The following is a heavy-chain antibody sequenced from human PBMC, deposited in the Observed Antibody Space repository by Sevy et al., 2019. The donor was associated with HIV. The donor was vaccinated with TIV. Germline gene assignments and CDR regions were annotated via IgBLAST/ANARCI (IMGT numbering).Heavy chain of an antibody. J-gene: IGHJ3*02. CDR3: AIRGYSGYDYENDAFDI. CDR1: GGSISSYY. Sequence: SETLSLTCTVSGGSISSYYWSWIRQPAGKGLEWIGRIYTSGSTNYNPSLKSRVTMSVDTSKNQLSLELSSVTAADTAVYYCAIRGYSGYDYENDAFDIWGQGTMVTVSS. V-gene: IGHV4-4*07. CDR2: IYTSGST. D-gene: IGHD5-12*01.